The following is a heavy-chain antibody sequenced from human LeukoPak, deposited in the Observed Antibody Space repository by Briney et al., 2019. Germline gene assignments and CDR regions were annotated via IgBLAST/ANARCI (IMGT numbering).Heavy chain of an antibody. V-gene: IGHV3-30-3*01. J-gene: IGHJ4*02. Sequence: RSLRLSCAASGFTFSSYAMHWVRQAPGKGLEWVAVISYDGSNKYYADSVKGRFTISRDNSKNTLYLQMNSLRAEDTAVYYCAGGSSLDYWGQGTLVTVSS. CDR2: ISYDGSNK. CDR3: AGGSSLDY. CDR1: GFTFSSYA. D-gene: IGHD3-10*01.